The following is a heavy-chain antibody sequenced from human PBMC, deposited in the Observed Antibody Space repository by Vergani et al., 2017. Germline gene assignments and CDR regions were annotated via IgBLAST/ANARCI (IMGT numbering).Heavy chain of an antibody. CDR2: INAGNGNT. D-gene: IGHD5-18*01. Sequence: QVQLVQSGAEVKKPGASVKVSCKASGYTFTSYAMHWVRQAPGQRLEWMGWINAGNGNTKYSQKFQGRVTITRDTFASTAYMELSSLRSEDTAVYYCARDRWPDTAMVGGPVGVDPWGQGTLVTVSS. CDR1: GYTFTSYA. J-gene: IGHJ5*02. V-gene: IGHV1-3*01. CDR3: ARDRWPDTAMVGGPVGVDP.